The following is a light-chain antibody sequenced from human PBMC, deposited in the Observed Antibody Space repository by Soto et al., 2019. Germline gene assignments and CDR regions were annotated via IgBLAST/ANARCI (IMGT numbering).Light chain of an antibody. V-gene: IGLV4-69*01. CDR1: SGHSSYA. Sequence: QPVLTQSPSASASLGASVKLTCTLSSGHSSYAIAWHQQQPEKGPRYLMKLNSDGSHSKGDGIPDRFSGSSSGDERYLTISSLQSEDEADYYCQTWGTSIHYVFGTGTKLTVL. CDR3: QTWGTSIHYV. J-gene: IGLJ1*01. CDR2: LNSDGSH.